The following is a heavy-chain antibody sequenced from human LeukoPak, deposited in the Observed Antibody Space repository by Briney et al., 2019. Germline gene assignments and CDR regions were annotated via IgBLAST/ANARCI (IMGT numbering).Heavy chain of an antibody. D-gene: IGHD6-6*01. CDR2: INHSGST. V-gene: IGHV4-34*01. CDR3: ARGLSIAAGGWFDP. J-gene: IGHJ5*02. CDR1: GGSFSGYY. Sequence: SETLSLTCAVYGGSFSGYYWSWIRQPPGKGLEWIGEINHSGSTNYNPSLKSRVTISVDTSKNQFSLKLSSVTAADTAVYYCARGLSIAAGGWFDPWGQGTLVNVSS.